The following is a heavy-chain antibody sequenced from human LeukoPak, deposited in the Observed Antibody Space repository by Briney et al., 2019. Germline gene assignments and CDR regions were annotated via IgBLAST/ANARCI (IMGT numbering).Heavy chain of an antibody. J-gene: IGHJ6*03. D-gene: IGHD1-26*01. CDR2: MNPNSGNT. CDR1: GYTFTSYD. CDR3: ARRRIVGALPYYYYYYMDV. Sequence: ASVKVSCKASGYTFTSYDINWVRQATGQGPEWMGWMNPNSGNTGYAQKFQGRVTMTRNTSISTAYMELSSLRSEDTAVYYCARRRIVGALPYYYYYYMDVWGKGTTVTVSS. V-gene: IGHV1-8*01.